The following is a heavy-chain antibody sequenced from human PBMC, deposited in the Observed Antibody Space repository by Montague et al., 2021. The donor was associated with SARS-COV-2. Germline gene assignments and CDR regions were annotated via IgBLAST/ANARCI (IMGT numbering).Heavy chain of an antibody. J-gene: IGHJ4*02. D-gene: IGHD3-22*01. CDR2: INRRGTS. CDR1: GGSFSDYF. Sequence: SETLSLTCAVYGGSFSDYFWTWIRQPPGEGLEWIGEINRRGTSNYNPSLKSRVSISVDTSKNQFSLYLGSVTAADTAVYYCARGRQHFNMIVVVMTGGEYYFDYWGQGTLVTVSS. V-gene: IGHV4-34*01. CDR3: ARGRQHFNMIVVVMTGGEYYFDY.